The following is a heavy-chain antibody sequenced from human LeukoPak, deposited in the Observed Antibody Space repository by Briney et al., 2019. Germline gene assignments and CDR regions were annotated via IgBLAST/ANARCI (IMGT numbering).Heavy chain of an antibody. D-gene: IGHD3-3*01. CDR2: INHSGST. CDR1: GGSFSGYY. CDR3: AGYDFWSGKAFDY. J-gene: IGHJ4*02. Sequence: SETLSLTCAVYGGSFSGYYWSWIRQPPGKGLEWIGEINHSGSTNYNPSLKSRVTISVDTSKNQFSLKLSSVTAADTAVYYCAGYDFWSGKAFDYWGQGTLVTVSS. V-gene: IGHV4-34*01.